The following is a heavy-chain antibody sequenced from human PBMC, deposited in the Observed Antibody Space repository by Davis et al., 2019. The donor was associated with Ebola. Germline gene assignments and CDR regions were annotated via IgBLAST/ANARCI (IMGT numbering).Heavy chain of an antibody. D-gene: IGHD2-21*02. CDR1: GGSFSGYY. J-gene: IGHJ4*02. CDR3: ARGLSVVVTWGYFDY. Sequence: PGGSLRLSCAVYGGSFSGYYWSWIRQPPGKGLEWIGEINHSGSTNYNPSLKSRVTISVDTSKNQFSLKLSSVTAADTAVYYCARGLSVVVTWGYFDYWGQGTLVTVSS. CDR2: INHSGST. V-gene: IGHV4-34*01.